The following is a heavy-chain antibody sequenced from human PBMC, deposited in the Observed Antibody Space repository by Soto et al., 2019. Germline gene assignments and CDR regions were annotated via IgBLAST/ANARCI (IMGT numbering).Heavy chain of an antibody. J-gene: IGHJ6*02. CDR1: GASISRYY. Sequence: ETLSLTCTVSGASISRYYWSWIRQSPGKGLEWIGYLYNTGSTYYNPSLKSRVTISVDTSKNQFSLKLSSVTAADTAVYYCARQNQQLAHFYYYGMDVWGQGTTVTVSS. CDR2: LYNTGST. CDR3: ARQNQQLAHFYYYGMDV. V-gene: IGHV4-59*08. D-gene: IGHD6-13*01.